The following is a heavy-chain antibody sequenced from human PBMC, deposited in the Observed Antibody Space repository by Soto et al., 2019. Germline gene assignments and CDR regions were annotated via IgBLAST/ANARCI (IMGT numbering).Heavy chain of an antibody. CDR2: IYYSGSA. V-gene: IGHV4-31*03. CDR3: ARGVLANWGPENWFDP. D-gene: IGHD7-27*01. Sequence: SETLSLTCSVSGASISRGAYYWSWIRQHPGKGLEWIGNIYYSGSAYYNPSLKSRVTISVDTSQNQFSLKLSSVAAADTAVYYCARGVLANWGPENWFDPWGQGTLVTVSS. CDR1: GASISRGAYY. J-gene: IGHJ5*02.